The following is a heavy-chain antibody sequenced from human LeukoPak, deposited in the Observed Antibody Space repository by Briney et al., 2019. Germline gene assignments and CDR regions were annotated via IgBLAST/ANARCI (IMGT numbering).Heavy chain of an antibody. CDR2: ITDSGGST. D-gene: IGHD1-26*01. CDR3: ARGSYYDY. V-gene: IGHV3-23*01. Sequence: GGSLRLSCAASGFSFSSYAMSWVRQAPGKGLEWVSAITDSGGSTYHADSVKGRFTISRDNSKNTLFLQMNSLRVEDTAIYYCARGSYYDYWGQGTLVTVSS. J-gene: IGHJ4*02. CDR1: GFSFSSYA.